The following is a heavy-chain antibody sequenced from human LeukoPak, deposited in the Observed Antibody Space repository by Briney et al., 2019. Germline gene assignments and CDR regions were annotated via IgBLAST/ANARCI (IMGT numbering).Heavy chain of an antibody. Sequence: GSLRLSCAVSGFTFSSYWMTWVRQAPGKGLEWIGTFYYGGSTYYNPSLKSRVTISVDASKNQFSLKLSSVTAADTAFYYCGRQGVAARRPNWFGPWGQGNLVTVSS. D-gene: IGHD6-6*01. CDR2: FYYGGST. J-gene: IGHJ5*02. CDR1: GFTFSSYW. CDR3: GRQGVAARRPNWFGP. V-gene: IGHV4-39*01.